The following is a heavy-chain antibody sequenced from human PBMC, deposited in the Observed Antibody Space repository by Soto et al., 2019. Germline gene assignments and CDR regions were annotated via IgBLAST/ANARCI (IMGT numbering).Heavy chain of an antibody. CDR3: ARGEDIVLVPAAHFDY. CDR2: IYETGST. D-gene: IGHD2-2*01. J-gene: IGHJ4*02. CDR1: SDPTSTHN. V-gene: IGHV4-59*11. Sequence: PSETLSLTCTVSSDPTSTHNWGWIRQTPGKGLEWIGYIYETGSTSYNPSLNSRVTISVDTSKNQFSLKLSSVTAADTAVYYCARGEDIVLVPAAHFDYWGQGTLVTVSS.